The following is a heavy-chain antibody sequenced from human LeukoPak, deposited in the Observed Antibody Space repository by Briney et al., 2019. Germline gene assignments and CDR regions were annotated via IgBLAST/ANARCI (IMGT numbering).Heavy chain of an antibody. V-gene: IGHV3-23*01. CDR1: GFTFTSYA. Sequence: GGSLRLSCAASGFTFTSYAMSWVRQAPGKGLEYISTFSASDGRTYYADSVKGRFTISRDNSKYTLYLQMNSLRAEDTAVYYCARDPAAAGPDDAFDIWGQGTMVTVSS. D-gene: IGHD6-13*01. J-gene: IGHJ3*02. CDR3: ARDPAAAGPDDAFDI. CDR2: FSASDGRT.